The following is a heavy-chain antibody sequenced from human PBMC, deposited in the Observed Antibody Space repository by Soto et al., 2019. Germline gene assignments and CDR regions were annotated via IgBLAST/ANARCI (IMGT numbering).Heavy chain of an antibody. D-gene: IGHD1-7*01. J-gene: IGHJ4*02. Sequence: QVQLQESGPGLVKPSQTLSLTCTVSGGSISSGGYYWSWIRQHPGKGLEWIGYIYYSGRTYYNPYLKSRVTISVDTSKNQFSLKLSSVTAADTAVYYCAREGPLTGATDYWGQGTLVTVSS. CDR1: GGSISSGGYY. CDR3: AREGPLTGATDY. V-gene: IGHV4-31*03. CDR2: IYYSGRT.